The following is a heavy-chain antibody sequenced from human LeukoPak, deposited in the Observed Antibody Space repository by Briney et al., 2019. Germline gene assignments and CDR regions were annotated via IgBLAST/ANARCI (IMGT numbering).Heavy chain of an antibody. CDR3: AKGTLYSSSSWYDY. V-gene: IGHV3-9*03. D-gene: IGHD6-13*01. J-gene: IGHJ4*02. CDR1: GFTFDDYA. Sequence: GRSLRLSCAASGFTFDDYAMHWVRQAPGKGLEWVSGISWNSGSIGYADSVKGRFTISRGNAKNSLYLQMNSLRAEDMALYYCAKGTLYSSSSWYDYWGQGTLVTVSS. CDR2: ISWNSGSI.